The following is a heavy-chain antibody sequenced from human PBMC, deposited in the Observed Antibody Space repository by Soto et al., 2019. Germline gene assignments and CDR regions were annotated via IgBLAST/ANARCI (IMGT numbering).Heavy chain of an antibody. CDR3: ARGSGSLYYFDF. CDR2: IYSGGST. CDR1: VFSFSTNY. Sequence: RPLRVACAASVFSFSTNYMTWVRQAPGKGLEWVSVIYSGGSTYYADSVKGRFTISRDNSKNTLHLQMNSLRAEDTAVYYCARGSGSLYYFDFWGRGTLVTVSS. V-gene: IGHV3-53*01. D-gene: IGHD1-26*01. J-gene: IGHJ4*02.